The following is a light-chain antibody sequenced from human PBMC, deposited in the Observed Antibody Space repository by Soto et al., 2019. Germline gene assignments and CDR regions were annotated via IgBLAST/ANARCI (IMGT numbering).Light chain of an antibody. V-gene: IGKV1-39*01. CDR1: QSIANY. Sequence: DIQMTQSPSSLSASVGDRVAITCRTSQSIANYLNWYQQKPGKAPNLLIYGASSLQSGVPSRFSGSGSGTDFTLSIRSLHPEDFATYYCQQSYSMPYTFDQGTKLEIK. J-gene: IGKJ2*01. CDR2: GAS. CDR3: QQSYSMPYT.